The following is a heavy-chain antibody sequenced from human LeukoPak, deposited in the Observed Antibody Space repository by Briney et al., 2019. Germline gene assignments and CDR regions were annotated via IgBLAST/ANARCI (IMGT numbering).Heavy chain of an antibody. D-gene: IGHD4-11*01. CDR1: GFSFSGSS. Sequence: GGSLRLSCAASGFSFSGSSMNWVRQAPGKGLEWVSYITTSDSLIYYADSVKGRFTISRDNAKNSLYLQMNSLRAEDTAVYYCARGGYSNYINWFDPWGQGTLVTVSS. CDR3: ARGGYSNYINWFDP. J-gene: IGHJ5*02. V-gene: IGHV3-21*05. CDR2: ITTSDSLI.